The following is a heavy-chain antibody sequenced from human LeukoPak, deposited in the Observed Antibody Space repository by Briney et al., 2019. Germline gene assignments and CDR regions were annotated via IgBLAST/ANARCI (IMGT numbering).Heavy chain of an antibody. J-gene: IGHJ4*02. CDR1: GFTFSSYG. CDR3: AKDRTYYYDSSGYYLDMGYYFDY. D-gene: IGHD3-22*01. Sequence: PGRSLRLSCAASGFTFSSYGMHWVRQAPGKGLEWVAVIWYDGSNKYYADSVKGRFTISRDNSKNTLYLQMNSLRAEDTAVYYCAKDRTYYYDSSGYYLDMGYYFDYWGQGTLVTVSS. V-gene: IGHV3-33*06. CDR2: IWYDGSNK.